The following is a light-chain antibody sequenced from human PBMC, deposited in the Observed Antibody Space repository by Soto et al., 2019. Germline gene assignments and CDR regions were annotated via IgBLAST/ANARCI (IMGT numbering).Light chain of an antibody. CDR1: QTVISY. V-gene: IGKV1-39*01. J-gene: IGKJ5*01. CDR3: QQLFDSPIT. CDR2: ATT. Sequence: DIQLTQSPSSLSSSVGDRVTITCRASQTVISYLNWYQQKPGQAPKLLIYATTHLQSGVPSRFSGSGPGTEFTLTISSLHPEDFATYYCQQLFDSPITFGQGTRLEI.